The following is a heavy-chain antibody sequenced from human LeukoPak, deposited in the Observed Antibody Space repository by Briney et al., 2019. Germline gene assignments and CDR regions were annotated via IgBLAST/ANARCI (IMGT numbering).Heavy chain of an antibody. CDR2: IYYSGST. CDR3: ARGSGRYYYDSSGYYYFDY. Sequence: SETLSLTCTVSGGSISSSSYYWGWIRQPPGKGLEWIGSIYYSGSTYYNPSLKSRVTISVDTSKNQFTLKLSSVTAADTAVYYCARGSGRYYYDSSGYYYFDYWGQGTLVTVSS. D-gene: IGHD3-22*01. J-gene: IGHJ4*02. CDR1: GGSISSSSYY. V-gene: IGHV4-39*06.